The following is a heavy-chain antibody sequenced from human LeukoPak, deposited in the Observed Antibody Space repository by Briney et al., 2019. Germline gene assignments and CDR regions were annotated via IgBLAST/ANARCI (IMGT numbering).Heavy chain of an antibody. CDR1: GFTFSSYE. Sequence: PGGSLRLSCAASGFTFSSYEMNWVRQAPGKGLEWVSYISSSGSTIYYADSVKGRFTISRDNAKNSLYLQMNSLRAEDTAVYYCARPPLEATMDLYFDYWGQGTLVTVSS. D-gene: IGHD5-24*01. CDR2: ISSSGSTI. CDR3: ARPPLEATMDLYFDY. V-gene: IGHV3-48*03. J-gene: IGHJ4*02.